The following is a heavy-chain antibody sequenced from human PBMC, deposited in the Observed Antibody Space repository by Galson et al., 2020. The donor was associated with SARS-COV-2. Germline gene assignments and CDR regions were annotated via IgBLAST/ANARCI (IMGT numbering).Heavy chain of an antibody. D-gene: IGHD2-2*01. CDR2: IYYSGST. V-gene: IGHV4-59*12. J-gene: IGHJ5*02. Sequence: SETLSLTCTVSGGSISSYYWSWIRQPPGKGLEWIGYIYYSGSTNYNPSLKSRVTISVDTSKNQFSLKLSSVTAADTAVYYCARGGRYCSSTSCPPKSWFDPWGQGTLVTVSS. CDR3: ARGGRYCSSTSCPPKSWFDP. CDR1: GGSISSYY.